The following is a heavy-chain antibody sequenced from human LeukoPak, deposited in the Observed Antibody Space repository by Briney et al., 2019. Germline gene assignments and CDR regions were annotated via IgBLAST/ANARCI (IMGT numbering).Heavy chain of an antibody. V-gene: IGHV6-1*01. CDR3: ARDPHSSNWGFDP. D-gene: IGHD7-27*01. J-gene: IGHJ5*02. CDR2: TYYRSKWYN. CDR1: GDSVPSNSAA. Sequence: SQTLSLTCAISGDSVPSNSAAWNWITQSPSRGLEWLGRTYYRSKWYNDYAVSVKSRITINPDTSKNQFSLQLNSVTPEDTAVYYCARDPHSSNWGFDPWGQGTLVTVSS.